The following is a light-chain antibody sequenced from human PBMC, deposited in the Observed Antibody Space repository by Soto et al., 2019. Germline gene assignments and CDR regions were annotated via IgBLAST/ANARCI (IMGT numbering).Light chain of an antibody. CDR3: QHYTNWPLT. V-gene: IGKV3-15*01. CDR2: GAS. J-gene: IGKJ4*01. CDR1: HSVSSR. Sequence: EIVMTQSPATLSVSPVERATLSCRASHSVSSRLAWYQQKPGQAPRLLIYGASTRATGLPARFSGSGSGTEFTLTISSLQSEDFAVYYCQHYTNWPLTFGGGTKVEIK.